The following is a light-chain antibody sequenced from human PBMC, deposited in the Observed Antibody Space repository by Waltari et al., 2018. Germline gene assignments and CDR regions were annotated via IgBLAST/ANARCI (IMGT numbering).Light chain of an antibody. V-gene: IGLV3-1*01. J-gene: IGLJ3*02. Sequence: SFELTQPPSLSVSPGQTAIFTCSGDNLGDKYPSWYQQRPGQSPVLVIYEDNKRPSGIPERCSGSNSGNTATLTITGTQTTDEADYYCQAWDSSTLWVFGGGTKLTVL. CDR2: EDN. CDR1: NLGDKY. CDR3: QAWDSSTLWV.